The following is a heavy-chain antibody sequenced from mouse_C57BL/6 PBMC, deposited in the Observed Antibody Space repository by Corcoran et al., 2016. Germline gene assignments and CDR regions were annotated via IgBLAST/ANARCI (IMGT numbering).Heavy chain of an antibody. CDR2: INTYSGVP. V-gene: IGHV9-3*01. D-gene: IGHD2-4*01. CDR1: GYTFTTYG. J-gene: IGHJ4*01. Sequence: QIQLVQSGPELKKPGETVKISCKASGYTFTTYGMSWVKQAPGKGLKWMGWINTYSGVPTYADDFKGRFAFSLETSASTAYLQINNLKNEDTATYFCARERELRGAMDYWGQGTSVTVSS. CDR3: ARERELRGAMDY.